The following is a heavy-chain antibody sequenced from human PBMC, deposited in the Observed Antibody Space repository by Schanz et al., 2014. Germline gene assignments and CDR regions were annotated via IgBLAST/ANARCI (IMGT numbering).Heavy chain of an antibody. CDR2: ISSDGFNK. V-gene: IGHV3-30*14. D-gene: IGHD5-12*01. CDR3: ARDGGRDGYNLAFDV. Sequence: QVQLLESGGGLFKPGGSLRLSCAGSGFTFADYYMTWIRQAPGKGLGWLAVISSDGFNKFYADSVKGRFTISRDNSKNTLFLQMNSLRAEDTAVYFCARDGGRDGYNLAFDVWGQGTLVTVSS. CDR1: GFTFADYY. J-gene: IGHJ3*01.